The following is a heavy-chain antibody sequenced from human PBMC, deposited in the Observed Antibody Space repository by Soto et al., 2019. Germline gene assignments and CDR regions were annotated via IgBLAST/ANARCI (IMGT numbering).Heavy chain of an antibody. CDR1: GGTFSSYA. Sequence: ASVKVSCKASGGTFSSYAISWVRQAPGQGLEWMGGIIPIFGTANYAQKFQGRVTITADESTSTAYMELSSLRSEDTAVYYCAREVIGFGELHSGPYYYYGMDVWGQGTTVTVSS. J-gene: IGHJ6*02. CDR2: IIPIFGTA. V-gene: IGHV1-69*13. D-gene: IGHD3-10*01. CDR3: AREVIGFGELHSGPYYYYGMDV.